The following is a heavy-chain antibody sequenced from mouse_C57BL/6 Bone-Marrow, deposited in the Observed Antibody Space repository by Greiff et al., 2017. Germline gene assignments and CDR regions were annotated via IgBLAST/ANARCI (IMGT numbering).Heavy chain of an antibody. V-gene: IGHV1-80*01. CDR3: ARSPYYYGSSYVSMDY. J-gene: IGHJ4*01. Sequence: VKLMESGAELVKPGASVKISCKASGYAFSSYWMNWVKQRPGKGLEWSGQIYPGDGDTKYNGKFKGKATLTADKSSSTAYMQLSSLTSEDSAVYFCARSPYYYGSSYVSMDYWGQGTSVTVSS. CDR1: GYAFSSYW. CDR2: IYPGDGDT. D-gene: IGHD1-1*01.